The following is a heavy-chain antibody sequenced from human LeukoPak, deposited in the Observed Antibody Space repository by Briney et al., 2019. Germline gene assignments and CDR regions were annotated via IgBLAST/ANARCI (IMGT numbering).Heavy chain of an antibody. CDR3: ARVGEISDLDYGMDV. V-gene: IGHV1-8*01. CDR1: AYTFTSYD. D-gene: IGHD3-10*01. J-gene: IGHJ6*02. CDR2: MNPNSGKT. Sequence: ASVKLSRKASAYTFTSYDINWVRQATGQGLEWVCWMNPNSGKTGYAQKFRGRVTMTRHTSISTAYMELSRLRSEDTAVYHCARVGEISDLDYGMDVWGQGTTVTVSS.